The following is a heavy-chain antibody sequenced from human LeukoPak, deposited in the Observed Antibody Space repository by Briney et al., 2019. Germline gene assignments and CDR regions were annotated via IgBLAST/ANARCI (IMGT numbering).Heavy chain of an antibody. Sequence: PGGSLRLSCAAPGFTFTSYAMSWVRQAPGKGLEWVSAISGSGGSTYYADSVKGRFTISRDNSKNTLYLQMNSLRAEDTAVYYCAKVRLPNYYDSSGYYYGFDYWGQGTLVTVCS. J-gene: IGHJ4*02. CDR1: GFTFTSYA. V-gene: IGHV3-23*01. CDR3: AKVRLPNYYDSSGYYYGFDY. CDR2: ISGSGGST. D-gene: IGHD3-22*01.